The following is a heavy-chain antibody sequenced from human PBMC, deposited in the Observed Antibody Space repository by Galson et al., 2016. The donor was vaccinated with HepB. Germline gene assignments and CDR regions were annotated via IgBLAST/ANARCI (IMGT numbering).Heavy chain of an antibody. Sequence: SLRLSCAASGFTFSSYWMHWVRQAPGKGLVWVSRLDSDASNTDYADFVEARFTISRDNAKKTVYLEMNSLRAEDTAVYYCARGGSYTTGLFDYWGQGTLVTVSS. J-gene: IGHJ4*02. V-gene: IGHV3-74*01. CDR3: ARGGSYTTGLFDY. D-gene: IGHD3-16*01. CDR2: LDSDASNT. CDR1: GFTFSSYW.